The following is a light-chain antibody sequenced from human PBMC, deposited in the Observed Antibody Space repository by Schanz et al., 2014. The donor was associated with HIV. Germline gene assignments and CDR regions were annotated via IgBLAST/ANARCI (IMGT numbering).Light chain of an antibody. J-gene: IGLJ3*02. V-gene: IGLV1-40*01. CDR2: DNI. CDR1: GST. CDR3: QSYDSGPSGWV. Sequence: QSVLTQPPSVSGAPGQRVTISCTGSGSTHWYQQLPGTAPKLLIYDNINRPSGVPVRFSGSKSGTSASLAITGLQAEDEGDYYCQSYDSGPSGWVFGGGTKLTVL.